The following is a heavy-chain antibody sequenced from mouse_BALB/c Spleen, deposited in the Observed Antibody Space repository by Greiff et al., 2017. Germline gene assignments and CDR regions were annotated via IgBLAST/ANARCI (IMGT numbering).Heavy chain of an antibody. CDR3: ARGYGSYYYAMDY. CDR2: ISSGGSYT. J-gene: IGHJ4*01. D-gene: IGHD1-2*01. V-gene: IGHV5-9-4*01. Sequence: EVQRVESGGGLVKPGGSLKLSCAASGFTFSSYAMSWVRQSPEKRLEWVAEISSGGSYTYYPDTVTGRFTISRDNAKNTLYLEMSSLRSEDTAMYYCARGYGSYYYAMDYRGQGTSDTVSS. CDR1: GFTFSSYA.